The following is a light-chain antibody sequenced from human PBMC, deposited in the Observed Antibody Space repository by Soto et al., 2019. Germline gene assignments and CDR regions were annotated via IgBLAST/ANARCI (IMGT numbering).Light chain of an antibody. CDR1: SSNIGAGYD. Sequence: QSVLTQPPSVSGAPGQRVTISCTGSSSNIGAGYDVHWYQQLPGTAPKLLIYGNSNRPSGVPDRFSGSKSGTSASLAITGRQAEDEADYYCQSYDSSLSGYVFGTGTKV. J-gene: IGLJ1*01. CDR3: QSYDSSLSGYV. V-gene: IGLV1-40*01. CDR2: GNS.